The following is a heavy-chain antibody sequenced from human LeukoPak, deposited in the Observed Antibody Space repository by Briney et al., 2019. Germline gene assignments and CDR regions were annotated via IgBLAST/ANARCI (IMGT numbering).Heavy chain of an antibody. CDR3: ARKGSGSYSPFDY. V-gene: IGHV4-59*01. J-gene: IGHJ4*02. CDR2: IYYSGST. D-gene: IGHD1-26*01. CDR1: GGSITNYY. Sequence: KPSETLSLTCTVSGGSITNYYWSWIRQPPGTGLEWIGSIYYSGSTNKNPSLKSRVTISVDTSRNQFSLKLSSVTAADTAVYYCARKGSGSYSPFDYWGQGSLVSVSS.